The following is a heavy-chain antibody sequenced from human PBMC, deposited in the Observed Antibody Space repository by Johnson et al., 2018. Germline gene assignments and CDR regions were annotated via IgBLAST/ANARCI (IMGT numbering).Heavy chain of an antibody. CDR1: GASISSFY. V-gene: IGHV4-59*01. D-gene: IGHD3-22*01. CDR3: PRWGTYYSYRSCDYFQGHDAFDV. J-gene: IGHJ3*01. Sequence: QVQLQESGPGLVKPSETLSLTCTVSGASISSFYWSWIRQPPGKGLEWIGYIYYNGSTSNNPSLKTRVTISVDTSKNHFSLSLRSVTAADTAVYYCPRWGTYYSYRSCDYFQGHDAFDVWGQGKMVIVSA. CDR2: IYYNGST.